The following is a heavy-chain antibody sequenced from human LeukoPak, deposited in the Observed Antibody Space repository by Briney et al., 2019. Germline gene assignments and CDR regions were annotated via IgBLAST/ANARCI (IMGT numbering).Heavy chain of an antibody. CDR1: GFTFSSYA. CDR3: AKHKVGATLGHDAFDI. D-gene: IGHD1-26*01. CDR2: IRGSGTT. Sequence: GGSLRLSCAASGFTFSSYAMSWVRQAPGKGLEWVSGIRGSGTTYYADSVKGRFTISRDNSKNTLYLQMNSLRAEDTALYYCAKHKVGATLGHDAFDIWGQGTMVTVSS. J-gene: IGHJ3*02. V-gene: IGHV3-23*01.